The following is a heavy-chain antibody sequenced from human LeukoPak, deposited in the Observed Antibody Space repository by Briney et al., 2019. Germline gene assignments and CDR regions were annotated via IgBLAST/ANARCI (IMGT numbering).Heavy chain of an antibody. CDR2: IYSGGST. CDR3: ARGDTAAAGTGVLYFQH. J-gene: IGHJ1*01. D-gene: IGHD6-13*01. CDR1: GFTVSNNY. Sequence: PGGSLRLSCAASGFTVSNNYMSWVRQAPGKGLEWVSVIYSGGSTYYADSVKGRFTISRDNSKNTLYLQMNSLRAEDTAVYYCARGDTAAAGTGVLYFQHWGQGTLVTVSS. V-gene: IGHV3-66*01.